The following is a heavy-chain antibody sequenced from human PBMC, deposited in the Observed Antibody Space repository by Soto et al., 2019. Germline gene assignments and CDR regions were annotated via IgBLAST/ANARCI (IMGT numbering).Heavy chain of an antibody. Sequence: QVQLVESGGGVVQPGRSLRLSCVASGFTFSSYGMHWVRQAPGKGLEWVAIISYDGSSTYYADSVKGRFTISRDNSKNTLYLQMNSLRAEDTSVYYCAKEGGLSGSYYISSSYYFDYWGQGTLVTVSS. V-gene: IGHV3-30*18. D-gene: IGHD1-26*01. J-gene: IGHJ4*02. CDR1: GFTFSSYG. CDR3: AKEGGLSGSYYISSSYYFDY. CDR2: ISYDGSST.